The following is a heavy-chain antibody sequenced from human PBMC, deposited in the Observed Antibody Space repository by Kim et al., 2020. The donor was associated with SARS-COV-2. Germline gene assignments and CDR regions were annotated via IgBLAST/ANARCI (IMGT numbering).Heavy chain of an antibody. CDR1: GFTFSSYG. V-gene: IGHV3-30*18. CDR3: AKSSGRPYYYGSGSYGPGDY. J-gene: IGHJ4*02. Sequence: GGSLILSCAASGFTFSSYGMHWVRQAPGKGLEWVAVISYDGSNKYYADSVKGRFTISRDNSKNTLYLQMNSLRAEDTAVYYCAKSSGRPYYYGSGSYGPGDYWGQGTLGTVSS. CDR2: ISYDGSNK. D-gene: IGHD3-10*01.